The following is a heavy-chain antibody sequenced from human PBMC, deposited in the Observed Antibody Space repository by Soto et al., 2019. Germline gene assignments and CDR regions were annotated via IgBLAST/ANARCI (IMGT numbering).Heavy chain of an antibody. D-gene: IGHD6-25*01. CDR3: ARPHGGSSGWDNWFDP. Sequence: PSETLSLTCTASGCSISSSYWGWIRQPPGKGLEWIGYIYYSGSTNYNPSLKSRVTISVDTSKNQFSLKLSSVTAADTAVYYCARPHGGSSGWDNWFDPWGQGTLVTVSS. J-gene: IGHJ5*02. V-gene: IGHV4-59*01. CDR2: IYYSGST. CDR1: GCSISSSY.